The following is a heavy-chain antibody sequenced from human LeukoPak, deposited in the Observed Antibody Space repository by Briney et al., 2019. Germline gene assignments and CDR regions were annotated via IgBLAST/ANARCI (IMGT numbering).Heavy chain of an antibody. J-gene: IGHJ3*02. Sequence: GGSLRLSCAASGFTFNNEWMTWVSQARGKGLEGVANIKQDGSKKNYVRSVQGRFTISTDNAKNSVYLQMNSLRAEDTAVYYCARDTSPMRADTTGVNVWFDAFDIWGQGTMVTVSS. CDR1: GFTFNNEW. CDR2: IKQDGSKK. V-gene: IGHV3-7*01. D-gene: IGHD3-16*01. CDR3: ARDTSPMRADTTGVNVWFDAFDI.